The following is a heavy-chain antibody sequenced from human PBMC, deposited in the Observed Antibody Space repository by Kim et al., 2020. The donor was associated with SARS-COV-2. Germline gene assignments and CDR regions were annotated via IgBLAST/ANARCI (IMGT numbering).Heavy chain of an antibody. J-gene: IGHJ4*02. CDR3: AKAPRGYSYYFDY. CDR1: GFTFSSYA. D-gene: IGHD5-18*01. CDR2: ISGSGGST. Sequence: GGSLRLSCAASGFTFSSYAMSWVRQAPGKGLEWVSVISGSGGSTYYADSVKGRFTISRDNSKNTLYLQMNSLRAEDTAVYYCAKAPRGYSYYFDYWGQGTLVTVSS. V-gene: IGHV3-23*01.